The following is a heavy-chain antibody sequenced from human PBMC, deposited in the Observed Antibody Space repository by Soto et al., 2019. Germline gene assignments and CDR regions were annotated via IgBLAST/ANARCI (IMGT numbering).Heavy chain of an antibody. V-gene: IGHV3-23*01. Sequence: DVQLLESGGGLVQPGGSLRLSCAASGFIFSDYAMTWVRQAPGKGLEWVSGVGGGGSDTYYVDSVKGRFTISKDNSKNTLYLQINSLRGEDTALSYCANGAVPFNGQWDSFASWGQGTLVTVSS. D-gene: IGHD6-19*01. CDR2: VGGGGSDT. CDR3: ANGAVPFNGQWDSFAS. J-gene: IGHJ5*01. CDR1: GFIFSDYA.